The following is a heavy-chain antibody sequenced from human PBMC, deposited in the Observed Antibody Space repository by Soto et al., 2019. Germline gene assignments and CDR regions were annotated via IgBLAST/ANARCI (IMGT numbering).Heavy chain of an antibody. Sequence: SETLSRTCTVSGGAIISGGYYFVCIRQHPWNGLEWIGYIYYSGSTYYNPSLKSRVTISVDTSKNQFSLKLSSVTAADTAVYYCAREGPYGSGSQKNYYYHYGMDVWGQGTTVTVSS. CDR1: GGAIISGGYY. CDR2: IYYSGST. D-gene: IGHD3-10*01. V-gene: IGHV4-31*03. J-gene: IGHJ6*02. CDR3: AREGPYGSGSQKNYYYHYGMDV.